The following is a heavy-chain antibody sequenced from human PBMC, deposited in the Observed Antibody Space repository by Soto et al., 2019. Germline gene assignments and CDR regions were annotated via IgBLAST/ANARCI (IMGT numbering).Heavy chain of an antibody. CDR3: ARSFWYTVTTYFDD. V-gene: IGHV4-34*01. D-gene: IGHD4-4*01. CDR1: GGSFSGYY. Sequence: SETLSLTCAVYGGSFSGYYWSWIRQPPGKGLEWIGKINHSGSTNYNPSLKSRVTISVDTSKNQFSLKLSSVTAADTAVYYCARSFWYTVTTYFDDWGQGTLVTGSS. CDR2: INHSGST. J-gene: IGHJ4*02.